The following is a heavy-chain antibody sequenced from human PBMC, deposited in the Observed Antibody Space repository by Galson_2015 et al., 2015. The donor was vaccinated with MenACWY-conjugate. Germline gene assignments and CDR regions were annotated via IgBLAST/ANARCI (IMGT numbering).Heavy chain of an antibody. D-gene: IGHD2-15*01. Sequence: SLRLSCAASGFTFSSYAMHWVRQAPGKGLEWVAVISDDGSNKYYADSVRGRFTISRDNSKNTLYLQMNGLRAEDTAVYYCARIWWREGELGCRGGSCYFFDYWGQGTLVTVSS. V-gene: IGHV3-30*01. CDR3: ARIWWREGELGCRGGSCYFFDY. J-gene: IGHJ4*02. CDR1: GFTFSSYA. CDR2: ISDDGSNK.